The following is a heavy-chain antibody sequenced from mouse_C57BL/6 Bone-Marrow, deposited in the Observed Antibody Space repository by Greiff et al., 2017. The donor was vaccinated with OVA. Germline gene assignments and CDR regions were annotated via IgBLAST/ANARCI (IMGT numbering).Heavy chain of an antibody. D-gene: IGHD2-3*01. CDR2: ISSGGSYT. V-gene: IGHV5-6*01. Sequence: EVQLQQSGGDLVKPGGSLKLSCAASGFTFSSYGMSWVRQTPDKRLEWVATISSGGSYTYYPDSVKGRFTISRDNAKNTLYLQMSSLKSEDTAMYYCARQGWLLTAWFAYWGQGTLVTVSA. CDR1: GFTFSSYG. CDR3: ARQGWLLTAWFAY. J-gene: IGHJ3*01.